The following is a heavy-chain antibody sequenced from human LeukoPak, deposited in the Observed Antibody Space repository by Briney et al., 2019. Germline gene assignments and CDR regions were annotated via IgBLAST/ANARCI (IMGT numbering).Heavy chain of an antibody. V-gene: IGHV3-66*02. J-gene: IGHJ4*02. CDR2: IHTAGST. CDR3: AKDRKAAAGTSFDY. D-gene: IGHD6-13*01. CDR1: GFSVGGNY. Sequence: GGSLRLSCAASGFSVGGNYMSWVRQAPGKGLEWVSFIHTAGSTFYADSVKGRFTISRDNSKNTLYLQMNSLRAEDTAVYYCAKDRKAAAGTSFDYWGQGTLVTVSS.